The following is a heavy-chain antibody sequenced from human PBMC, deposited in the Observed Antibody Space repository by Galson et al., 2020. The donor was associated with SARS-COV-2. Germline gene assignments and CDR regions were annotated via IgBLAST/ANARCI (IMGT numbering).Heavy chain of an antibody. CDR2: IRNKANNYAT. J-gene: IGHJ3*02. V-gene: IGHV3-73*01. D-gene: IGHD1-1*01. CDR1: GFAFSASA. Sequence: HGESLKISCAASGFAFSASAVHWVRQASGKGLEWLGRIRNKANNYATTYGESVKGRFVISRDDSKNMAYLQMNSLKPEDTALYYCTSLEYTNIGTAFNIWGQGAMVTVSS. CDR3: TSLEYTNIGTAFNI.